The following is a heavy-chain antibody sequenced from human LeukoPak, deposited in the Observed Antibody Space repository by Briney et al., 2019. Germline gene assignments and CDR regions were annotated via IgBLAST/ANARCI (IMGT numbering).Heavy chain of an antibody. CDR3: ARHIDPQYYFDY. J-gene: IGHJ4*02. Sequence: GGSLRLSCAASGFTFSSYAMHWVRQAPGKGLEWVSAISGSGGSTYYADSVKGRFTISRDNAKNSLYLQMNSLRAEDTAVYYCARHIDPQYYFDYWGQGTRVTVSS. CDR1: GFTFSSYA. CDR2: ISGSGGST. V-gene: IGHV3-21*01.